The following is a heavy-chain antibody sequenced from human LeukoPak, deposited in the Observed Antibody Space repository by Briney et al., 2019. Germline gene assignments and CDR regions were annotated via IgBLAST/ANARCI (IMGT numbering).Heavy chain of an antibody. D-gene: IGHD6-6*01. Sequence: GGSLRLSCAASGFTFDDYAMHWVRQAPGKGLEWVSGISWNSGSIGYADSVKGRFTISRDNAKNSLYLQMNSLRAEDMALYYCAKGSTYSSSSLFDYWGQGILVAVSS. CDR1: GFTFDDYA. V-gene: IGHV3-9*03. CDR2: ISWNSGSI. J-gene: IGHJ4*02. CDR3: AKGSTYSSSSLFDY.